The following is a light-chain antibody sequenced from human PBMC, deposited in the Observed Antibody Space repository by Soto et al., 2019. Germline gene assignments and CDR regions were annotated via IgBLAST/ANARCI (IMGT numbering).Light chain of an antibody. Sequence: QSVLTQPPSVSGAPGQRVTISCTGSRSNIGAGYDVHWYQQLPGTAPKVLIYGNSNRPSGVPDRFSGSKSGTSASLAITGLQAEDEANYYCQSYDSSLSGPVVFGGGTKLTVL. CDR3: QSYDSSLSGPVV. CDR1: RSNIGAGYD. CDR2: GNS. J-gene: IGLJ2*01. V-gene: IGLV1-40*01.